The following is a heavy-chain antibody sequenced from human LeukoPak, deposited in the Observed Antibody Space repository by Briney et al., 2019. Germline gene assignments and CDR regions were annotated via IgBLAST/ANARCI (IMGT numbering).Heavy chain of an antibody. Sequence: ASVKVSCKVSGYTLTELSMHWVRQAPGQGLEWMGRINPNSGGTNYAQKFQGRVTMTRDTSISTAYMELSRLRSDDTAVYYCAREEAARDFDYWGQGTLVTVSS. CDR3: AREEAARDFDY. J-gene: IGHJ4*02. CDR2: INPNSGGT. V-gene: IGHV1-2*06. CDR1: GYTLTELS. D-gene: IGHD6-6*01.